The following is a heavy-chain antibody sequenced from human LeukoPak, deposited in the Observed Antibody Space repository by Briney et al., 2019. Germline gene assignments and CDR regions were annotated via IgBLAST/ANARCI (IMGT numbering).Heavy chain of an antibody. CDR1: GFTFRSLA. CDR3: VNQISGWVY. V-gene: IGHV3-64D*06. D-gene: IGHD6-19*01. Sequence: TGGSLRLSCSAPGFTFRSLAMHWVRQAPGKGLEYVSAISSNGGRTYYADSVKGRFTISRDNSKNTLYLQMSSLRPEDTAVYYCVNQISGWVYWGQGTLVTVSS. CDR2: ISSNGGRT. J-gene: IGHJ4*02.